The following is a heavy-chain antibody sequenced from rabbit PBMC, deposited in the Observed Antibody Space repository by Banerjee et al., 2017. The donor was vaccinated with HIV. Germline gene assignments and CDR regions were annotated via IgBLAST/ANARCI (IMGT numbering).Heavy chain of an antibody. D-gene: IGHD1-1*01. CDR3: ARDTYGYYTLNL. V-gene: IGHV1S40*01. CDR2: IGTDSSGRT. J-gene: IGHJ4*01. Sequence: QSLEESGGDLVKPGASLTLTCTASGIDFSSNAMCWFRQAPGKGLEWIACIGTDSSGRTYYANWAKGRFTISKTSSTTVTLQMTGLTDADTATYFCARDTYGYYTLNLWGPGTLVTVS. CDR1: GIDFSSNA.